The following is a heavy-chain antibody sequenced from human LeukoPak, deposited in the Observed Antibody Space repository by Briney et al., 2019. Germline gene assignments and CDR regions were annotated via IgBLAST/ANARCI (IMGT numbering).Heavy chain of an antibody. V-gene: IGHV3-30*18. Sequence: GGSLRLSCEASGFTFTYHWMHWVRQAPGKGLEWVAVISYDGSNKYYADSVKGRFTISRDNSKNTLYLQMNSLRAEDTAVYYCAKDLGSYGSGSYGSDYWGQGTLVTVSS. D-gene: IGHD3-10*01. CDR3: AKDLGSYGSGSYGSDY. CDR2: ISYDGSNK. J-gene: IGHJ4*02. CDR1: GFTFTYHW.